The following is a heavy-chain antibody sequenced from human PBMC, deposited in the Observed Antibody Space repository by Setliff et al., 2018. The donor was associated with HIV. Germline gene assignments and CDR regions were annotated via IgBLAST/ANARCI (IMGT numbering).Heavy chain of an antibody. V-gene: IGHV4-39*07. D-gene: IGHD6-13*01. CDR1: GVSMSTTSYY. Sequence: SETLSLTCNVSGVSMSTTSYYWGWIRQPPGKGLEWIGSIYHSGSTYYNPSLKSRVTISLDTSKNQFSLKLSSVTAADTAVYYCARDIQAAGTGWFDPWGQGTLVTVSS. CDR3: ARDIQAAGTGWFDP. J-gene: IGHJ5*02. CDR2: IYHSGST.